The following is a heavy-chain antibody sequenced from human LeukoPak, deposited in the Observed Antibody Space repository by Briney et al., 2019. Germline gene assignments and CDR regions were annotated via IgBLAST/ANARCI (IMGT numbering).Heavy chain of an antibody. J-gene: IGHJ5*02. V-gene: IGHV4-59*01. CDR3: TRGYYEPFDR. D-gene: IGHD3-22*01. CDR2: MDSSGST. Sequence: SETLSLTCTVAGGSISSSYWNWIRQPPGKGLEWIGNMDSSGSTKYNPSLRSRVTMSIDMSKNLFSLKLRPVTAADTATYYCTRGYYEPFDRWGQGTLVTVSS. CDR1: GGSISSSY.